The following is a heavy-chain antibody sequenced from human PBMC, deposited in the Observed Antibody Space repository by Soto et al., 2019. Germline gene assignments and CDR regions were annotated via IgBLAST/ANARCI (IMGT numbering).Heavy chain of an antibody. V-gene: IGHV3-11*01. CDR3: ARVAAAGKIDY. Sequence: SAGSLRLSCAASGFPFSDYYMSWIRQAPGKGLEWVSYISSSGSTIYYADSVKGRFTISRDNAKNSLYLQMNSLRAEDTAVYYSARVAAAGKIDYWGQGTLVTVSS. CDR2: ISSSGSTI. CDR1: GFPFSDYY. D-gene: IGHD6-13*01. J-gene: IGHJ4*02.